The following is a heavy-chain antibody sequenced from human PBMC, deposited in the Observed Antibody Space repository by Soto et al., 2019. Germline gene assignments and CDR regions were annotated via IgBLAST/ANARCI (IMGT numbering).Heavy chain of an antibody. CDR3: AADVGGYIYGLGKY. Sequence: GASVKVSCKAYGYTFTRYAMHWARQAPGQRLEWMGWINAGNGNTNYARGLQERVTITRDMSTSTAYMELSGLRSEDTAVYYCAADVGGYIYGLGKYWGQGTLVTVSS. CDR2: INAGNGNT. D-gene: IGHD5-18*01. J-gene: IGHJ4*02. V-gene: IGHV1-3*03. CDR1: GYTFTRYA.